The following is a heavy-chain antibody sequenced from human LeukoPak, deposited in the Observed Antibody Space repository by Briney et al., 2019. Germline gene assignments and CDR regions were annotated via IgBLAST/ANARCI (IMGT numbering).Heavy chain of an antibody. J-gene: IGHJ6*02. D-gene: IGHD3-10*01. Sequence: PGGSLRLSCAASGFTFSSYAMSWVRQAPGKGLEWVSAISGSGGSTYYADSVKGRFTISRDSSKNTLYLQMNSLRAEDTAVYYCAKRAITMVRGVRYYYGMDVWGQGTTVTVSS. CDR1: GFTFSSYA. CDR3: AKRAITMVRGVRYYYGMDV. V-gene: IGHV3-23*01. CDR2: ISGSGGST.